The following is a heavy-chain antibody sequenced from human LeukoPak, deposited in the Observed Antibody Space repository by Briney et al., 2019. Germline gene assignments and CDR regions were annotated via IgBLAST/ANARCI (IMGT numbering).Heavy chain of an antibody. CDR3: ARAKGYSNYVSWFDP. D-gene: IGHD4-11*01. V-gene: IGHV1-69*01. CDR2: IIPIFGTA. CDR1: GGTFSSYA. J-gene: IGHJ5*02. Sequence: ASVKVSCTASGGTFSSYAISWVRQAPGQGLEWMGGIIPIFGTANYAQKFQGRVTITADESTSTAYMELSSLRSEDTAVYYCARAKGYSNYVSWFDPWGQGTLVTVSS.